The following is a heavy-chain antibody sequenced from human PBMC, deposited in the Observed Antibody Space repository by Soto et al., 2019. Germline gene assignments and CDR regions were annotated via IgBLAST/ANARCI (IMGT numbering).Heavy chain of an antibody. D-gene: IGHD3-22*01. CDR1: GFTFSDYY. Sequence: QVQLVESGGGLVKPGGSLRLSCAASGFTFSDYYMSWIRQAPGKGLEWVSYISSSSSYTNYADSVKGRFTISRDNAKNSLYLQMNSLRAEDTAVYYCARGYDSSGYYYRNFDYWGQGTLVTVSS. CDR3: ARGYDSSGYYYRNFDY. V-gene: IGHV3-11*06. CDR2: ISSSSSYT. J-gene: IGHJ4*02.